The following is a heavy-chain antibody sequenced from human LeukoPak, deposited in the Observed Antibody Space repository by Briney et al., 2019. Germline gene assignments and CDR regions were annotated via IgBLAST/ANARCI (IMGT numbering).Heavy chain of an antibody. CDR2: IYYSGST. Sequence: SETLSLTCTVSGGSISSYYWSWIRQPPGKGLEWIGYIYYSGSTNYNPSLKSRVTISVDTSKNQFSLKLSSVTAADTAVYYCARTRGQWLVPSAFDPWGQGTLVTVSS. D-gene: IGHD6-19*01. J-gene: IGHJ5*02. CDR3: ARTRGQWLVPSAFDP. CDR1: GGSISSYY. V-gene: IGHV4-59*08.